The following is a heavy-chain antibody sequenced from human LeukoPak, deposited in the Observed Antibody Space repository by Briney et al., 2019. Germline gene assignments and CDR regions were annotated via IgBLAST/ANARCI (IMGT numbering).Heavy chain of an antibody. Sequence: GGSLRLSCAASGFTFSSYSMNWVRQAPGKGLEWVSSISSSSSYIYYADSVKGRFTISRDNAKNSLYLQMNSLRAEDTAVYYCGRPVPVVGRRGYYFDYWGQGTLVTVSS. CDR2: ISSSSSYI. J-gene: IGHJ4*02. V-gene: IGHV3-21*04. CDR1: GFTFSSYS. CDR3: GRPVPVVGRRGYYFDY. D-gene: IGHD6-19*01.